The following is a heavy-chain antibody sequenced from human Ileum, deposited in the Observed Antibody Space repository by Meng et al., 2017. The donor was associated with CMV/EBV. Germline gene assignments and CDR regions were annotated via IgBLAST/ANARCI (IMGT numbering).Heavy chain of an antibody. V-gene: IGHV1-69*05. CDR2: IIPIFRTT. D-gene: IGHD4-17*01. CDR3: ATAPRGDYEPYYYYGLDV. CDR1: GESYNSYA. Sequence: SVKVSCKASGESYNSYAISWVRQAPGQGLEWMGGIIPIFRTTNYAQRFQGRATITTGESTSTVYMELSSLTSDDTAVYYCATAPRGDYEPYYYYGLDVWGPGNTVTGAS. J-gene: IGHJ6*01.